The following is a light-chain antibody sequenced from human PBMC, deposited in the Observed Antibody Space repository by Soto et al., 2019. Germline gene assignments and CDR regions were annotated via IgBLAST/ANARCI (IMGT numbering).Light chain of an antibody. Sequence: DIQLTQYPSILSASVGDRVTITCRASQSVRSWLAWYQQKPGKAPNLLIYYASNLASGVPSRFSGSGSGTEYTLSISSLQPEDVVTYFCQQYNSHSLYSFGQGTKLEIK. CDR1: QSVRSW. CDR2: YAS. V-gene: IGKV1-5*01. CDR3: QQYNSHSLYS. J-gene: IGKJ2*01.